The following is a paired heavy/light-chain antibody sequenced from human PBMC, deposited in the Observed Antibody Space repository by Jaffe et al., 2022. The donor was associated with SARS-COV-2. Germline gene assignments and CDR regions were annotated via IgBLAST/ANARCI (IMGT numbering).Heavy chain of an antibody. D-gene: IGHD2-8*01. J-gene: IGHJ4*02. Sequence: EVQLLESGGGLVQPGGSLRLSCAASGFTFGSYAMNWFRQAPGKGLEWVSAISESGGSTYYADSVKGRFTISRDNSKNTLYLQMSSLRAEDTAVFYCAKSRVTGITSVLSDYWGQGALVTVSS. V-gene: IGHV3-23*01. CDR2: ISESGGST. CDR1: GFTFGSYA. CDR3: AKSRVTGITSVLSDY.
Light chain of an antibody. CDR3: QQYDISPGT. J-gene: IGKJ2*01. Sequence: ETVLTQSPGTLSLSPGERVTLSCRASQSLGRNFLAWYQQKPGQAPRLLIYGASSRATGIPDRFSGSGSGTDFTLTISRLEPEDFAMYYCQQYDISPGTFGQGTKLEIK. CDR2: GAS. CDR1: QSLGRNF. V-gene: IGKV3-20*01.